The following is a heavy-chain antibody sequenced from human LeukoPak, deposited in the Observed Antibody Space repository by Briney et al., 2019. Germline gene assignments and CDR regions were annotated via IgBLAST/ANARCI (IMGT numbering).Heavy chain of an antibody. CDR3: AREPYGDYFDY. Sequence: SETLSLTCAVYGGSFSGYYWSWIRQPPGKGLEWIGEINHSGSTNYNPSLKSRVTISVDTSKNQFSLKLSSVTAADTAVYYCAREPYGDYFDYWGQETLVTVSS. CDR2: INHSGST. CDR1: GGSFSGYY. D-gene: IGHD4/OR15-4a*01. V-gene: IGHV4-34*01. J-gene: IGHJ4*02.